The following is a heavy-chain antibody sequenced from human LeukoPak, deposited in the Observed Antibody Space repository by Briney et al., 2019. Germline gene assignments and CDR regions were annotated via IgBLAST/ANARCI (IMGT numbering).Heavy chain of an antibody. Sequence: PGGSLRLSCAASGFTFSSYAMSWVRQAPGKGLEWVSDISGSGDNTYYADSVKGRFTISRDNSKNTLYLQMNSLRAEDTAVYYCAKGGNQRAGSCSGGSCYLFEHWGQGTLVTVSS. CDR2: ISGSGDNT. J-gene: IGHJ4*02. CDR1: GFTFSSYA. CDR3: AKGGNQRAGSCSGGSCYLFEH. D-gene: IGHD2-15*01. V-gene: IGHV3-23*01.